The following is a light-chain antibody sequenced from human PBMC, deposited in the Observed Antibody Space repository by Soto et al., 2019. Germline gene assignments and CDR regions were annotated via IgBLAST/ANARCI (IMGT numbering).Light chain of an antibody. CDR2: GAS. CDR1: QSVSSSF. CDR3: QQYVTSPWA. Sequence: EIVLTQSPGTLSLSPGERATLSCRASQSVSSSFLAWYQQKPGQAPRLLIYGASNRATGIPDRFRGSGSGTDFTLTISRLEPEDLAVYYCQQYVTSPWAFGQGTKV. V-gene: IGKV3-20*01. J-gene: IGKJ1*01.